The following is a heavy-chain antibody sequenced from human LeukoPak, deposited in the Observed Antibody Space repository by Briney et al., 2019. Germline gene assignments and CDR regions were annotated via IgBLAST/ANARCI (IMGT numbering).Heavy chain of an antibody. J-gene: IGHJ5*02. V-gene: IGHV3-30-3*01. Sequence: PGGSLRLSCAASGLTFCGHASQWVRQAPGKGLEWVAVISNDGSDKYYADSVKGRFTISRDDFKNTVYLQMNSLRAEDTAFYYCARDIVARIAVAGGGNRFDTWGQGTLVIVSS. CDR1: GLTFCGHA. CDR3: ARDIVARIAVAGGGNRFDT. CDR2: ISNDGSDK. D-gene: IGHD6-19*01.